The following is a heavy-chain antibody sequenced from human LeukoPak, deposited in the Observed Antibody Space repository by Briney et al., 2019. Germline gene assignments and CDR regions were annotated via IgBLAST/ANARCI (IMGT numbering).Heavy chain of an antibody. CDR2: ISYDGSNK. J-gene: IGHJ4*02. Sequence: GGSLRLSCAASGFTFSSYAMHWVRQAPGKGLEWVAVISYDGSNKYYADSVKGRFTISRDNSKNTLYLQTNSLRAEDTAVYYCARVVAIAAAGTRYRYFDYWGQGTLVTVSS. CDR3: ARVVAIAAAGTRYRYFDY. CDR1: GFTFSSYA. V-gene: IGHV3-30-3*01. D-gene: IGHD6-13*01.